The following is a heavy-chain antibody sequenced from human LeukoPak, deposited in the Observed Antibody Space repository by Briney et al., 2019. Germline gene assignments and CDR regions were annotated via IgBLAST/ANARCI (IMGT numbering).Heavy chain of an antibody. CDR1: GYTFTSYG. J-gene: IGHJ4*02. CDR3: ARGRYDFWSGYSNTPYFDY. V-gene: IGHV1-18*01. CDR2: ISAYNGNT. Sequence: AASVKVSCKASGYTFTSYGISWVRQAPGQGLEWMGWISAYNGNTNYAQKLQGRVTMTTDTSTSTAYMELRSLRSYDTAVYYCARGRYDFWSGYSNTPYFDYWGQGTLVTVSS. D-gene: IGHD3-3*01.